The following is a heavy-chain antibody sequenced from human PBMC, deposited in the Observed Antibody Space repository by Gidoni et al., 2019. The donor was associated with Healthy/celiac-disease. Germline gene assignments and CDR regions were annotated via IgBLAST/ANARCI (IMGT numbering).Heavy chain of an antibody. V-gene: IGHV3-15*01. J-gene: IGHJ5*02. CDR1: GFTFSNAW. CDR2: IKSKTDGGTT. Sequence: EVQLVESGGGLVKPGGSLRLSCAASGFTFSNAWMSWVRQAPGKGLEWVGRIKSKTDGGTTDYAAPVKGRFTISRDDSKNTLYLQMNSLKTEDTAVYYCTTEVPIAAAGRGWFDPWGQGTLVTVSS. CDR3: TTEVPIAAAGRGWFDP. D-gene: IGHD6-13*01.